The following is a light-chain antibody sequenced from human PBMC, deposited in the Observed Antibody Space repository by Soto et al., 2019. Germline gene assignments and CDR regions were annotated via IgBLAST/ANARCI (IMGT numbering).Light chain of an antibody. CDR2: DIR. J-gene: IGLJ1*01. CDR1: RSYVGGYKY. CDR3: RSYTNSSTRV. V-gene: IGLV2-14*03. Sequence: QSALTQPASVSGSPGQSITISCTGTRSYVGGYKYVSWYQQHPVKAPKLMIFDIRNRPSGVSTRFSGSKAGNTAALTISGLQAEDEADYHCRSYTNSSTRVFGTGTKVTFL.